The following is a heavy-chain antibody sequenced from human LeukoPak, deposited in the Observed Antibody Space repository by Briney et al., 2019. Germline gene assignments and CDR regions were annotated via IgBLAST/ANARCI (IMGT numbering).Heavy chain of an antibody. V-gene: IGHV1-46*01. Sequence: GASVNVSCKASGYTFTSYYMHWVRQAPGQGLEWMGIINPSGGSTSYAQKFQGRVTMTRDTSTSTVYMELSSLRSEDTAVYYCARGLLSGYYDSSGYPDYWGQGTLVTVSS. J-gene: IGHJ4*02. D-gene: IGHD3-22*01. CDR3: ARGLLSGYYDSSGYPDY. CDR1: GYTFTSYY. CDR2: INPSGGST.